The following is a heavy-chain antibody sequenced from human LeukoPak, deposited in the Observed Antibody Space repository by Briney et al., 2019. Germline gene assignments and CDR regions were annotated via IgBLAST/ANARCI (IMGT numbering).Heavy chain of an antibody. D-gene: IGHD6-6*01. CDR1: GGSFSGYY. CDR3: ARHRAYSSSSPFDY. J-gene: IGHJ4*02. CDR2: INHSGST. Sequence: PSETLSLTCAVYGGSFSGYYWSWIRQPPGKGLEWIGEINHSGSTNYSPSLKSRVTISVDTSKNQFSLKLSSVTAADTAVYYCARHRAYSSSSPFDYWGQGTLVTVSS. V-gene: IGHV4-34*01.